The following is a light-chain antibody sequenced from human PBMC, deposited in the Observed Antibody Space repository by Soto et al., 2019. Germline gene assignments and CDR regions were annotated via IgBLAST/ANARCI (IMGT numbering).Light chain of an antibody. J-gene: IGKJ2*01. Sequence: EIVLTQSPGTLSLSPGERATLSCRASQNVSSSYLAWYQQKPGQAPRLLIYGASSRATGIPDRFSGSGSGTDFTLTISRLEPEDFAVYYCHQYGSSPLYTFGQGTKLEMK. CDR2: GAS. V-gene: IGKV3-20*01. CDR3: HQYGSSPLYT. CDR1: QNVSSSY.